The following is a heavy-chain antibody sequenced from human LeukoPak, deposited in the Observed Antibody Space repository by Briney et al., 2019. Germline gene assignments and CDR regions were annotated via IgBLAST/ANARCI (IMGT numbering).Heavy chain of an antibody. Sequence: PGGSLRLSCAASGFTFSSNGMHWVRQAPGKGLEWVAFIRYDGSNKYYADSVKGRFTISRDNSKNTLYLQMNSLRAEDTAVYYCAKVMRGFWSGYDYFDYWGQGTLVTVSS. CDR1: GFTFSSNG. V-gene: IGHV3-30*02. CDR2: IRYDGSNK. D-gene: IGHD3-3*01. CDR3: AKVMRGFWSGYDYFDY. J-gene: IGHJ4*02.